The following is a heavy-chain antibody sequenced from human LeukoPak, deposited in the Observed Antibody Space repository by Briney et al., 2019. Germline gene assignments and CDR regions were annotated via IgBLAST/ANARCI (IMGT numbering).Heavy chain of an antibody. CDR1: GYTFTSYG. J-gene: IGHJ6*03. CDR2: ISAYNGNT. CDR3: AFVDTAMAYYYYMDV. V-gene: IGHV1-18*01. D-gene: IGHD5-18*01. Sequence: GASVKVSCKASGYTFTSYGISWVRQAPGQGLEWMVWISAYNGNTNYAQKLQGRVTMTTDTSTSTAYMELRSLRSDDTAVYYCAFVDTAMAYYYYMDVWGKGTTVTVSS.